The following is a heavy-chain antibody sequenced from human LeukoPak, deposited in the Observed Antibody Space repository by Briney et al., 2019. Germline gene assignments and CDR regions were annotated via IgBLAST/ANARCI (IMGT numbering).Heavy chain of an antibody. Sequence: GGSLRLSCAASGFTFSSYSMNWVRQAPGKGLEWVSSISSSSTYIHYADSVKGRFTISRDNAKKSLYLQMNSLRAEDTAVYYCARIPTVAPRTYYFDYWGQGTLVTVSS. CDR3: ARIPTVAPRTYYFDY. J-gene: IGHJ4*02. CDR2: ISSSSTYI. V-gene: IGHV3-21*01. D-gene: IGHD6-19*01. CDR1: GFTFSSYS.